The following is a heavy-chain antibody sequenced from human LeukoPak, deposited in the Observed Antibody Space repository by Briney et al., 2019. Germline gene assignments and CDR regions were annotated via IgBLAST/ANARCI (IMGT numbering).Heavy chain of an antibody. Sequence: GGSLRLSCAASGFTFSSYVMHWVRQAPGKGLEWVAIISYDGSNEYYADSVKGRFTISRDNSRNTLYLQMNSLRAEDTAMYYCAKVSLNMVNDAFDIWGQGTMVSVSS. CDR1: GFTFSSYV. J-gene: IGHJ3*02. D-gene: IGHD4/OR15-4a*01. CDR3: AKVSLNMVNDAFDI. CDR2: ISYDGSNE. V-gene: IGHV3-30*04.